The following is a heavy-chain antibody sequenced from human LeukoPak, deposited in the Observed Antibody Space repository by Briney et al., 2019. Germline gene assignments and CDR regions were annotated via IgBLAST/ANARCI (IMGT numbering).Heavy chain of an antibody. Sequence: KASETLSLTCTVSGGSISSSSYYWGWIRQPPGKGLEWIGSIYYSGSTYYNPFLKSRVTISVKTSKNQFSLKLSSVTAADTAVYYCARVPGSMGLGYYYYYMDVWGKGTTVTISS. J-gene: IGHJ6*03. CDR3: ARVPGSMGLGYYYYYMDV. V-gene: IGHV4-39*07. CDR1: GGSISSSSYY. CDR2: IYYSGST. D-gene: IGHD6-13*01.